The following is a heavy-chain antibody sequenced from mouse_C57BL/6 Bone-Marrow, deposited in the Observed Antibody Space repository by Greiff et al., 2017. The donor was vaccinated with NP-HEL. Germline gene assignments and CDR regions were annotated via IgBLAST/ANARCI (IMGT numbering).Heavy chain of an antibody. J-gene: IGHJ3*01. CDR1: GFSLTSYG. V-gene: IGHV2-2*01. CDR3: ARRENWGEGFAY. D-gene: IGHD4-1*01. CDR2: IWSGGST. Sequence: QVQLQQSGPGLVQPSQSLSITCTASGFSLTSYGVHWVRQSPGKGLEWLGVIWSGGSTDYNAAFISRLSISKDNSKSQVFFKMNSLQADDTAIYYCARRENWGEGFAYWGQGTLVTVSA.